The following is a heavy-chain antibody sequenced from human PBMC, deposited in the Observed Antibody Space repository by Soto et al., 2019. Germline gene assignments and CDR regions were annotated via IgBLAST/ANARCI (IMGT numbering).Heavy chain of an antibody. CDR1: GGSFSGYY. D-gene: IGHD3-3*01. J-gene: IGHJ4*02. CDR3: ASRSGGNDY. V-gene: IGHV4-34*01. Sequence: SETLSLTCAVYGGSFSGYYWSWIRQPPGKGLEWIGEINHCGSTNYNPSLKSRVTISVDTSKNQFSLKLSSVTAADTAVYYCASRSGGNDYWGQGTLVTVSS. CDR2: INHCGST.